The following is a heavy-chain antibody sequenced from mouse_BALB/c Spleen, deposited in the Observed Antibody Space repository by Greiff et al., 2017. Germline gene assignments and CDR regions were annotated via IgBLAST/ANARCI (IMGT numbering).Heavy chain of an antibody. D-gene: IGHD2-14*01. Sequence: VQLQQSGPDLVAPSQSLSITCTVSGFSLTSYGVHWVRQPPGKGLEWLVVIWSDGSTTYNSALKSRLSISKDNSKSQVFLKMNSLQTDDTAMYYCARQGYRYNGGFAYWGQGTLVTVSA. CDR2: IWSDGST. J-gene: IGHJ3*01. CDR3: ARQGYRYNGGFAY. CDR1: GFSLTSYG. V-gene: IGHV2-6-2*01.